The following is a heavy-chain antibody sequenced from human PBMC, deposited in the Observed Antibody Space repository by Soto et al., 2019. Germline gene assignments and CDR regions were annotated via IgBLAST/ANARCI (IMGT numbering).Heavy chain of an antibody. D-gene: IGHD6-19*01. CDR1: GGSISSSSYY. J-gene: IGHJ5*02. Sequence: SETLSLTCTVSGGSISSSSYYWGWIRQPPGKGLEWIGSIHYSGSTYYNPSLKSRVTISVDTSKNQSSLKLSSVTAADTAVYYCARWAPQWLDENWFDPWGQGTLVTVSS. CDR3: ARWAPQWLDENWFDP. V-gene: IGHV4-39*01. CDR2: IHYSGST.